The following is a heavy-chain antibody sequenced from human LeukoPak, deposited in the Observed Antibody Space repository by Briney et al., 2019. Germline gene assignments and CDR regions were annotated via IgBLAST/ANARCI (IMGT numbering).Heavy chain of an antibody. V-gene: IGHV1-18*01. J-gene: IGHJ6*03. CDR3: ARGSSWYYYYYYMDV. CDR1: GGTFSSYA. D-gene: IGHD6-13*01. Sequence: ASVKVSCKASGGTFSSYAISWVRQAPGQGLEWMGWISAYNGNTNYAQKLQGRVTMTTDTSTSTAYMELRSLRSDDTAVYYCARGSSWYYYYYYMDVWGKGTTVTVSS. CDR2: ISAYNGNT.